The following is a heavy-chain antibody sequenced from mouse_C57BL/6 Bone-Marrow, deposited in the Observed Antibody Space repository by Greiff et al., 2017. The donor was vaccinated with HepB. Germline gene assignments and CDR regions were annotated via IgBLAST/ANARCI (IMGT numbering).Heavy chain of an antibody. J-gene: IGHJ2*01. V-gene: IGHV1-7*01. CDR2: INPSSGYT. D-gene: IGHD2-2*01. Sequence: QVQLKESGAELAKPGASVKLSCKASGYTFTSYWMHWVKQRPGQGLEWIGYINPSSGYTKYNQKFKDKATLNADKSSSTAYMQLSSLTYEDSAVYYCARFPLWLRRRQYYFDYWGQGTTLTVSS. CDR3: ARFPLWLRRRQYYFDY. CDR1: GYTFTSYW.